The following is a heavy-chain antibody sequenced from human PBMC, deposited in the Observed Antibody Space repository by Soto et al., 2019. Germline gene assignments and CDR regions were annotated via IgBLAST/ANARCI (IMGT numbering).Heavy chain of an antibody. J-gene: IGHJ3*02. Sequence: GESLKISCKGSGYSFTSYWIGWVRQMPGKGLEWMGIIYPGDSDTRYSPSFQGQVTTSADKSISTAYLQWSSLKASDTAMYYCAQNGFTAAAGFDIWGQGTMVTVSS. V-gene: IGHV5-51*01. CDR3: AQNGFTAAAGFDI. CDR2: IYPGDSDT. D-gene: IGHD6-13*01. CDR1: GYSFTSYW.